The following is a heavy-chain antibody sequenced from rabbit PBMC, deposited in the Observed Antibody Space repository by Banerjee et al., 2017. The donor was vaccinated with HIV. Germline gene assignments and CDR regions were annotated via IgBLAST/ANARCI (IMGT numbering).Heavy chain of an antibody. CDR3: ARDLAGVIGWNFNL. V-gene: IGHV1S45*01. Sequence: QEQLEESGGDLVKPEGSLTLSCKASGFDFSTYYMSWVRQAPGKGLEWIACMNTSSGNTVYASWAKGRFTISKTSSTTVTLQMTSLTAADTATYFCARDLAGVIGWNFNLWGPGTLVTVS. J-gene: IGHJ4*01. D-gene: IGHD4-1*01. CDR1: GFDFSTYYM. CDR2: MNTSSGNT.